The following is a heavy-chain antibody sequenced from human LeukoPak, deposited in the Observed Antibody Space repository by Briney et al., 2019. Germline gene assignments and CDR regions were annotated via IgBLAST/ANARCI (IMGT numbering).Heavy chain of an antibody. CDR3: ARERIVGATLDAFDI. J-gene: IGHJ3*02. D-gene: IGHD1-26*01. Sequence: SETLSLTCAVYGGSFSGCYWSWIRQPPGKGLEWIGEIDHSGSTNYNPSLKSRVTISVDTSKNQFSLKLSSVTAADTAVYYCARERIVGATLDAFDIWGQGTMVTVSS. CDR2: IDHSGST. V-gene: IGHV4-34*01. CDR1: GGSFSGCY.